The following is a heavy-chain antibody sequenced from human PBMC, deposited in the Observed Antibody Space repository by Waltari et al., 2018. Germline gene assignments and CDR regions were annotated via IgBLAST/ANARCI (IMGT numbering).Heavy chain of an antibody. CDR3: ARLQXSYGPSTTNYYYXDV. V-gene: IGHV5-51*01. CDR1: GYSFTSYW. J-gene: IGHJ6*03. CDR2: TCLGNPDP. Sequence: EVQLVQSGAEVKKPGEXLKIXCKGSGYSFTSYWIGWVRQMPGKGLEWMEITCLGNPDPRYSPSFQGQVXISADKSLSTAYLQLSSLKASDTAMYYCARLQXSYGPSTTNYYYXDVWGKGTTVXISS. D-gene: IGHD5-18*01.